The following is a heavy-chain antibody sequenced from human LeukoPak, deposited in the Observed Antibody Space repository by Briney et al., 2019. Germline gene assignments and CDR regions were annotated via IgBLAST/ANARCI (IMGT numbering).Heavy chain of an antibody. J-gene: IGHJ3*02. D-gene: IGHD1-1*01. CDR3: GLTGSNDAFDI. CDR1: GFTFSRYS. Sequence: GGSLRLSCAASGFTFSRYSMDWVRQAPGKGLEWVSSITNSSDYIQYADSVRGRFTLSRDNAKNSLYLQMSSLRAEDTAVYYCGLTGSNDAFDIWGHGTMVTVSS. V-gene: IGHV3-21*01. CDR2: ITNSSDYI.